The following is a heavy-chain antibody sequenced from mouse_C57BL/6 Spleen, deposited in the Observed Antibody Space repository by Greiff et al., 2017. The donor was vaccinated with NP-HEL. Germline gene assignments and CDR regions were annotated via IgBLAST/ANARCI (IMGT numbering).Heavy chain of an antibody. V-gene: IGHV1-69*01. CDR3: ASSSDVYAMDY. CDR2: IDPSDSYT. J-gene: IGHJ4*01. Sequence: VQLQQPGAELVMPGASVKLSCKASGYTFTSYWMHWVKQRPGQGLEWIGEIDPSDSYTNDNQKFKGKSTLTVDKSSSTAYMQLSSLTSEDSAVYYCASSSDVYAMDYWGQGTSVTVSS. CDR1: GYTFTSYW.